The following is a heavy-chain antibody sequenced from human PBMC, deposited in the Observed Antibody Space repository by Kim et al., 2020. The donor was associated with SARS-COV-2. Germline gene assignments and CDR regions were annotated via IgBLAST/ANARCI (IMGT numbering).Heavy chain of an antibody. Sequence: GGSLRLSCAASGFTFSSYWMSWVRQAPGKGLEWVANIRQNGSAKYYVDSVKGRFTISRDNAKNSLYLQMNSLRAEDTAVYYCARDGIAVAGNYYYYGMDVWGQGTTVTLSS. CDR2: IRQNGSAK. D-gene: IGHD6-19*01. CDR1: GFTFSSYW. J-gene: IGHJ6*02. V-gene: IGHV3-7*03. CDR3: ARDGIAVAGNYYYYGMDV.